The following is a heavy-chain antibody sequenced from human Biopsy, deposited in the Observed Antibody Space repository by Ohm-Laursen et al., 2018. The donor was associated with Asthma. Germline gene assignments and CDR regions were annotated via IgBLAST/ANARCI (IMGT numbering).Heavy chain of an antibody. D-gene: IGHD3-10*01. CDR1: GYTFNSAG. CDR3: ARAVDYSHYYGIDV. CDR2: ISVYNGNT. V-gene: IGHV1-18*01. Sequence: ASVKVSCKTSGYTFNSAGITWVRQAPGRGLEWMGWISVYNGNTKVAQKLRDRVTMITDTSMSTAYMELRSLRSDDTAVYFCARAVDYSHYYGIDVWGQGTTVTVS. J-gene: IGHJ6*02.